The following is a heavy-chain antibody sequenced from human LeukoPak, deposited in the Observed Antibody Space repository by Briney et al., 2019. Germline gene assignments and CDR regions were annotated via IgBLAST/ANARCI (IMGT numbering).Heavy chain of an antibody. CDR2: ISAYNGNT. CDR1: GYTFTSYG. CDR3: ARNAPITMVRGVDYYGMDV. J-gene: IGHJ6*04. Sequence: GASVKVSCKASGYTFTSYGISWVRQAPGQGLEWMGWISAYNGNTNYAQKLQGRVTMTTDTSTSTAYMELRSLRSDDTAVYYCARNAPITMVRGVDYYGMDVWGKGTTVTVSS. V-gene: IGHV1-18*01. D-gene: IGHD3-10*01.